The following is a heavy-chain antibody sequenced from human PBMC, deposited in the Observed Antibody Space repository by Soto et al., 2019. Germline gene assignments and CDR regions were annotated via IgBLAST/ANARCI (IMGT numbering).Heavy chain of an antibody. D-gene: IGHD3-9*01. CDR1: GFTFSSYA. CDR3: AKDLLALSWLPKYYFDY. J-gene: IGHJ4*02. CDR2: ISGSGGST. V-gene: IGHV3-23*01. Sequence: PGGSLRLSCAASGFTFSSYAMSWVRQAPGKGLEWVSAISGSGGSTYYADSVKGRFTISRDNSKNTLYLQMNSLRAEDTAVYYCAKDLLALSWLPKYYFDYWGQGTLVTVSS.